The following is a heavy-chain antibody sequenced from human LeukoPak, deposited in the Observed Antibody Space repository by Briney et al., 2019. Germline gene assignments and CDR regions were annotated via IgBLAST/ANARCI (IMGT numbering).Heavy chain of an antibody. V-gene: IGHV3-33*01. CDR2: IWYDGSYK. CDR3: ARDVESIAVAGYFDY. Sequence: GGSLRLSCAASGFTLSSYGIHWVRQAPGKGLEWVAVIWYDGSYKYYADSVKGRFTISRDNSKNTLYLQMNTLRAEDTAVYYCARDVESIAVAGYFDYWGQGTLVTVSS. D-gene: IGHD6-19*01. CDR1: GFTLSSYG. J-gene: IGHJ4*03.